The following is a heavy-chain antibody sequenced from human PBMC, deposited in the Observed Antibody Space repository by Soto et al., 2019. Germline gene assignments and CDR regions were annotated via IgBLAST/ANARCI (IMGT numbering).Heavy chain of an antibody. J-gene: IGHJ4*02. CDR3: ARARLLYGDYAMTY. V-gene: IGHV3-33*01. CDR2: IWYDGSNK. CDR1: GFTFTSYG. Sequence: PGGSLRLSSAASGFTFTSYGMHWVRQAPGKGLEWVAVIWYDGSNKYYAAPVKGRFTISRDNSQNTLYLQMSSLRAEDTAVYYCARARLLYGDYAMTYCGQATLVTVSS. D-gene: IGHD4-17*01.